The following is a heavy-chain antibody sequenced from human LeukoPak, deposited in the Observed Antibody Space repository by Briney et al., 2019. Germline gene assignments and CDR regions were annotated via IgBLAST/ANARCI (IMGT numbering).Heavy chain of an antibody. Sequence: GSLRLSCAASGFSFSSHGMHWVRQAPGKGLEWVAVIGRDGRAKYYANSVEGRFSMSRDNSEKKLYLEMNSLRDEDTAVYYRAKEATWGSWYFDLWGRGTLVTVSS. CDR2: IGRDGRAK. CDR1: GFSFSSHG. D-gene: IGHD3-16*01. J-gene: IGHJ2*01. V-gene: IGHV3-30*18. CDR3: AKEATWGSWYFDL.